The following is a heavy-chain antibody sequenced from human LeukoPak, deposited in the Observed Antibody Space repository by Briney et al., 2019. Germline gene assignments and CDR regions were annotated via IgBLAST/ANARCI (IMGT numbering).Heavy chain of an antibody. Sequence: SETLSLTCTVSGGSISSGSYYWSWIRQPAGKGLEWIGRIYTSGSTNYNPSLKSRVTISVDTSKNQFSLKLSSVTAADTAVYYCARGGLQQLVPYYYYYMDVWGKGTTVTISS. V-gene: IGHV4-61*02. D-gene: IGHD6-13*01. CDR3: ARGGLQQLVPYYYYYMDV. CDR1: GGSISSGSYY. J-gene: IGHJ6*03. CDR2: IYTSGST.